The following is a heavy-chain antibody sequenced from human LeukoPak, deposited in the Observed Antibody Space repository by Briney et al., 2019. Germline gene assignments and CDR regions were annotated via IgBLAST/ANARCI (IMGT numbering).Heavy chain of an antibody. D-gene: IGHD5-18*01. CDR1: GGSISSFY. J-gene: IGHJ4*02. CDR3: ARGSRGYSYG. Sequence: SETLSLTCSVSGGSISSFYWSWIRQPPGKGLEWIGYIYYTGSTNYNPSLKSRVTISVDTSKNQFSLKLSSVTAADTAVYYCARGSRGYSYGWGQGTLVTVSS. V-gene: IGHV4-59*01. CDR2: IYYTGST.